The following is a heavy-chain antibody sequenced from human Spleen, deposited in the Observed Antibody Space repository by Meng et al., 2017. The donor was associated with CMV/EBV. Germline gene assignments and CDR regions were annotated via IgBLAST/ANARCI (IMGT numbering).Heavy chain of an antibody. CDR3: ARPEYGTSGGHYAMDV. CDR1: GFTFSSYE. CDR2: IKPDESEK. D-gene: IGHD2/OR15-2a*01. V-gene: IGHV3-7*01. Sequence: GESLKISCAASGFTFSSYEMNWVRQVPGKGLEWVANIKPDESEKTYVDSVRGRFSISRDNAKNSVFLQMNSLRDDDTAVYFCARPEYGTSGGHYAMDVWGQGTTVTVSS. J-gene: IGHJ6*02.